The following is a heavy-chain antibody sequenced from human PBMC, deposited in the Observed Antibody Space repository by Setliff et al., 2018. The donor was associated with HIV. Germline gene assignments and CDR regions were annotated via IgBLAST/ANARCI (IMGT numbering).Heavy chain of an antibody. J-gene: IGHJ6*03. CDR3: ARCPSPPYCTSTTCCVDYYYMDV. V-gene: IGHV4-59*01. D-gene: IGHD2-2*01. CDR2: IYYSGDT. CDR1: GDSITSYY. Sequence: SETLSLTCNVSGDSITSYYWIWIRQSPGKGLEWIGYIYYSGDTNYNPSLKSRVTMSVDTSKNQFSLKLSSVTAADTAVYYCARCPSPPYCTSTTCCVDYYYMDVWGKGTTVTVSS.